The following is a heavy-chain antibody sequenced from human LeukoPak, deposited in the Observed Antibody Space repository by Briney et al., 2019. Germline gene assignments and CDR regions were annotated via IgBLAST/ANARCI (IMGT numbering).Heavy chain of an antibody. CDR3: ARALYLDDYYFDY. D-gene: IGHD2/OR15-2a*01. V-gene: IGHV3-74*01. J-gene: IGHJ4*02. Sequence: GGSLRLSCAASGFTFSSYWMHWVRQAPGKGLVWVSRTNSDGSSTSYADSVKGRFTISRDNAKNTLYLQMNSLRAEDTAVYYCARALYLDDYYFDYWGQGTLVTVSS. CDR2: TNSDGSST. CDR1: GFTFSSYW.